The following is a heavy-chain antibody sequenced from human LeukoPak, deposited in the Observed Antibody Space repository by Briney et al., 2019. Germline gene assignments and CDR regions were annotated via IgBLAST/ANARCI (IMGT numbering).Heavy chain of an antibody. CDR1: GGSISSSNW. CDR3: ARFRGVPYYYGMDV. J-gene: IGHJ6*02. Sequence: PSGTLSLTCAVSGGSISSSNWWSWVRQPPGKGLEWIGEIYHSGSTNYNPSLKSRVTISLDTSKNQFSLKLTSVTAADTAVYYCARFRGVPYYYGMDVWGQGTTVTVSS. V-gene: IGHV4-4*02. CDR2: IYHSGST. D-gene: IGHD3-10*01.